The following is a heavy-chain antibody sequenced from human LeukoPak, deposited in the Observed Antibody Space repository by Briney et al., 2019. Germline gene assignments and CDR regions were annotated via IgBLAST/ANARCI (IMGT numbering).Heavy chain of an antibody. J-gene: IGHJ6*03. D-gene: IGHD2-8*02. CDR1: GFTFSSYA. Sequence: PGRSLRLSCVGSGFTFSSYAMHWVRQAPGKGLEWVAFIRYDGSNKYYADSVKGRFTISRDNSKNTLYLQMNSLRAEDTAVYYCAKDLLDYYYYMDVWGKGTTVTVSS. V-gene: IGHV3-30*02. CDR2: IRYDGSNK. CDR3: AKDLLDYYYYMDV.